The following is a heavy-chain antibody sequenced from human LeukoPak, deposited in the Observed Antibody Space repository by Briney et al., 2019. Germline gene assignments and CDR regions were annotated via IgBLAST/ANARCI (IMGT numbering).Heavy chain of an antibody. CDR2: IYYSGSI. CDR3: ARGLDAASWFDP. D-gene: IGHD2-2*01. Sequence: SETLSLTCTVSGGSISTYYWSWIRQPPGKGLEWIGYIYYSGSINYNPSLKSRVTISVDTSKNQFSLKLSSVTAADTAVYYCARGLDAASWFDPWGQGTLVTVSS. J-gene: IGHJ5*02. V-gene: IGHV4-59*01. CDR1: GGSISTYY.